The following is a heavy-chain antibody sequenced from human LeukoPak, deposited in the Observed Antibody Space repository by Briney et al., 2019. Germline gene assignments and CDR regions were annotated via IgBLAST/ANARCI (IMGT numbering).Heavy chain of an antibody. J-gene: IGHJ4*02. V-gene: IGHV2-70*04. D-gene: IGHD3-16*01. CDR2: IDWDDDK. CDR1: GFSLSTSGMR. CDR3: ARSPMGYFDY. Sequence: SGPALVKPTQTLTLTCTFSGFSLSTSGMRVSWIRRPPGKALEWLACIDWDDDKFYSTSLKTRLTISKDTSKNQVVLTMTNMDPVDTATYYCARSPMGYFDYWGQGTLVTVSS.